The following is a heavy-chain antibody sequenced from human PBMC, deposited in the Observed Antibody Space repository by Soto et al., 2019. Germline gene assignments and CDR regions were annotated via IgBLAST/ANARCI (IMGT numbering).Heavy chain of an antibody. V-gene: IGHV5-51*01. CDR1: GNNFHTYW. D-gene: IGHD2-8*01. Sequence: VESLSTSCKGPGNNFHTYWIVWVRQMPGKGLEWMGIIYAGDSETRYSPSFQGQVTISVDTSINTAYLHWSSLKASDTAMYYCVRKQGSKYARDYWGQGTQVTVYS. J-gene: IGHJ4*02. CDR2: IYAGDSET. CDR3: VRKQGSKYARDY.